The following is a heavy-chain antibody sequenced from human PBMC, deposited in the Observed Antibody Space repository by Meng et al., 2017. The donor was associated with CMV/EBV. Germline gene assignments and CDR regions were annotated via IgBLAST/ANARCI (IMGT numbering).Heavy chain of an antibody. CDR2: ISGSGGST. D-gene: IGHD5-18*01. Sequence: GESLKISCAASGFTFSSYAMSWVRQAPGKGLEWVSAISGSGGSTYYADSVKGRFTISRDNSENTLYLQMNSLRAEDTAVYYCAKGGIQLWAQFDYWGQGTLVTVSS. CDR1: GFTFSSYA. V-gene: IGHV3-23*01. J-gene: IGHJ4*02. CDR3: AKGGIQLWAQFDY.